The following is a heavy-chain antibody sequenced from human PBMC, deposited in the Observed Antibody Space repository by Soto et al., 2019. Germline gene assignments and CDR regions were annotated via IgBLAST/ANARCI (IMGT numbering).Heavy chain of an antibody. V-gene: IGHV1-8*01. D-gene: IGHD6-13*01. CDR3: ARGGTAAGTGWVDA. Sequence: QVQLVQSGAEVKKPGASVKVSCKASGYTFTSYDINWVRQATGQGLEWMGWMNPNSGNTGYAQKFQGRVTMNRNTAISPDNMELSSLRSEGTVMYVCARGGTAAGTGWVDAWGQGNLVTVSS. CDR2: MNPNSGNT. CDR1: GYTFTSYD. J-gene: IGHJ5*02.